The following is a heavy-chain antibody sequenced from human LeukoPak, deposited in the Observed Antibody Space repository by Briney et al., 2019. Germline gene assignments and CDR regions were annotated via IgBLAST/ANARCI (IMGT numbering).Heavy chain of an antibody. CDR2: ISGSGGST. J-gene: IGHJ4*02. CDR3: AKAHITMVRGVIITFDY. Sequence: GGSLRLSCAASGSTFSRYWMHWVRQAPGKGLEWVSAISGSGGSTYYADSVKGRFTISRDNSKNTLYLQMNSLRAEDTAVYYCAKAHITMVRGVIITFDYWGQGTLVTVSS. CDR1: GSTFSRYW. V-gene: IGHV3-23*01. D-gene: IGHD3-10*01.